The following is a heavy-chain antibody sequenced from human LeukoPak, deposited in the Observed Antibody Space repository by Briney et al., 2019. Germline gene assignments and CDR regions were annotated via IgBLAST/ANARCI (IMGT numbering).Heavy chain of an antibody. V-gene: IGHV3-7*05. CDR3: ARRSGPIDY. CDR2: IIKKGNEK. D-gene: IGHD2-8*02. Sequence: PGGSLRLSCAASGFTFSTYWMSWVRQAPGEGLEWVANIIKKGNEKYYVDSVKGRFTISRDNAKNSLYLQMNSLRAEDTAVYYCARRSGPIDYWGQGTLVTLSS. J-gene: IGHJ4*02. CDR1: GFTFSTYW.